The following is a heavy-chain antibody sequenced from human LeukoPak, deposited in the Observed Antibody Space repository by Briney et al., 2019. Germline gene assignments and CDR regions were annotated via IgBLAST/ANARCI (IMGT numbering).Heavy chain of an antibody. Sequence: PSETLSLTCTVSGGSISSYYWSWIRQPPGKGLEWIGYIYYSGRTKYNPSLKSRVTISVDTSKNQFSLKLSSVTAADTAVYYCARRVGSSWYYFDYWGQGTLVTVSS. V-gene: IGHV4-59*08. J-gene: IGHJ4*02. CDR1: GGSISSYY. CDR2: IYYSGRT. CDR3: ARRVGSSWYYFDY. D-gene: IGHD6-13*01.